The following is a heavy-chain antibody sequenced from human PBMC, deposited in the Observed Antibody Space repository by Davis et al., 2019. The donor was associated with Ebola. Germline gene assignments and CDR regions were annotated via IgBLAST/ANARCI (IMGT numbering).Heavy chain of an antibody. CDR1: GGSISSYY. J-gene: IGHJ4*02. CDR2: IYYSGST. V-gene: IGHV4-59*01. CDR3: ARGGGSGGY. D-gene: IGHD6-25*01. Sequence: SETLSPTCTVPGGSISSYYWSWIRQPPGKGLEWIGYIYYSGSTNDNPSLKSRVTISVDTSKNQFSLKLSSVTAADTAVYYCARGGGSGGYWGQGTLVTVSS.